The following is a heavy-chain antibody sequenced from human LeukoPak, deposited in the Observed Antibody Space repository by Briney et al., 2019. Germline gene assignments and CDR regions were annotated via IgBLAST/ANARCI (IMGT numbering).Heavy chain of an antibody. J-gene: IGHJ5*02. D-gene: IGHD2-2*01. V-gene: IGHV4-59*08. CDR1: GGSIRSYY. CDR2: IDYSGST. Sequence: SETLSLTCTVSGGSIRSYYWSWIRQTPGKGLEWIANIDYSGSTNYNPSLKSRVTISVDTSKNQFSLKLSSVTAADTAVYYCARHGCSSTSCYGATGGFDPWGQGTLVTVSS. CDR3: ARHGCSSTSCYGATGGFDP.